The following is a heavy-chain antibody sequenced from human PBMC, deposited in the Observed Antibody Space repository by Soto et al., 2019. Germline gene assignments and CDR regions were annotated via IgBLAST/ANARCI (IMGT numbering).Heavy chain of an antibody. V-gene: IGHV4-34*01. Sequence: QVQLQQWGAGLLKPSETLSLTCAVYGGSFSGYYWSWIRQPPGKGLEWIGEINHSGSTNYNPSLKSRVTISVDMSKNQFSLKLSSVTAADTAVYYCARSSSWYVYYGMDVWGQGTTVTVSS. D-gene: IGHD6-13*01. J-gene: IGHJ6*02. CDR1: GGSFSGYY. CDR2: INHSGST. CDR3: ARSSSWYVYYGMDV.